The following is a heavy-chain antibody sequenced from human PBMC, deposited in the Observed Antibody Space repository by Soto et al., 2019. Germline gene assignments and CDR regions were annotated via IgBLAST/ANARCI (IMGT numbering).Heavy chain of an antibody. V-gene: IGHV1-58*01. CDR1: GFTFTKSA. J-gene: IGHJ6*02. D-gene: IGHD4-17*01. CDR2: IIVGTGVT. Sequence: ASVKVSCKTSGFTFTKSAVQWMRQARGQRLEWVGWIIVGTGVTNYAQNLQGRVTITRDTSTSTAYMELSSLRSEDTAVYYCAREGLVLVPTTVNSDYYYYAMDVWG. CDR3: AREGLVLVPTTVNSDYYYYAMDV.